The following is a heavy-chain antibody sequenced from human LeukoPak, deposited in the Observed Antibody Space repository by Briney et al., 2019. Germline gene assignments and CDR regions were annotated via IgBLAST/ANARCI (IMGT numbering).Heavy chain of an antibody. V-gene: IGHV1-2*02. J-gene: IGHJ4*02. CDR2: INPNSGGT. CDR3: ARDQGRDGYTLSHFDY. CDR1: GYTFTVYY. D-gene: IGHD5-24*01. Sequence: SVTVSCKASGYTFTVYYMHWVRQAPGRGLEWMGWINPNSGGTNYAQKFQGRVTMTRDTSISTAYMELSRLRSDDTAVYYCARDQGRDGYTLSHFDYWGQGTLVTVSS.